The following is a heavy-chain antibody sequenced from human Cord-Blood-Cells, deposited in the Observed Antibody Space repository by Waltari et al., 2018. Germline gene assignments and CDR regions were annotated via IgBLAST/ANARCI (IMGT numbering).Heavy chain of an antibody. D-gene: IGHD2-15*01. CDR1: GFTFSSYA. V-gene: IGHV3-30-3*01. J-gene: IGHJ4*02. CDR3: ARDAPCGSCYYFDY. Sequence: QVQLVESGGGVVQPGRSLRLSCAASGFTFSSYAMHWVRQAPGKGREWVAVISYDGSNKDYADSVKGRFTISRDNSKNTLYLQMNSLRAEDTAVYYCARDAPCGSCYYFDYWGQGTLVTVSS. CDR2: ISYDGSNK.